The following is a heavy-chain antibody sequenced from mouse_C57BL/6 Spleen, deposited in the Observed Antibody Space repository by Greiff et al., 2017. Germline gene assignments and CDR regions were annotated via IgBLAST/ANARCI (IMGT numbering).Heavy chain of an antibody. J-gene: IGHJ3*01. Sequence: QVQLQQPGAELVRPGTSVKLSCKASGYTFTSYWMHWVKQRPGQGLEWIGVIDPSDSYTNYNQKFKGKATLTVDISSSTAYMQLSSLTSEDSAVYYCASNSAWFAYWGQGTLVTVSA. CDR3: ASNSAWFAY. D-gene: IGHD1-3*01. V-gene: IGHV1-59*01. CDR2: IDPSDSYT. CDR1: GYTFTSYW.